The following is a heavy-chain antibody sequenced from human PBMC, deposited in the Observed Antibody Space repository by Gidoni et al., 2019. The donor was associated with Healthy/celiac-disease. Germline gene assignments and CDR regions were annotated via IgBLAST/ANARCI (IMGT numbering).Heavy chain of an antibody. CDR2: ISWNSGSI. CDR1: GFTFDDYA. V-gene: IGHV3-9*01. CDR3: AKDTYGDAFDI. Sequence: EVQLVESGGGLVQPGRSLRLSCAASGFTFDDYAMHWVRQAPGKGLEWVSGISWNSGSIGYADSVKGRFTISRDNAKNSLYLQMNSLRAEDTALYYCAKDTYGDAFDIWGQGTMVTVSS. D-gene: IGHD2-8*01. J-gene: IGHJ3*02.